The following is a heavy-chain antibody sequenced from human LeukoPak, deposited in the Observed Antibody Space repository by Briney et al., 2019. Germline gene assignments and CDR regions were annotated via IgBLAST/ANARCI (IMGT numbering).Heavy chain of an antibody. J-gene: IGHJ4*02. V-gene: IGHV3-30*18. CDR3: AKSEVYYFGTSGGFDY. D-gene: IGHD3-22*01. CDR2: ISYDGSSE. Sequence: RSGGSLRLSCAASGFTFGTFGMHWVRQAPGKGLEWVAFISYDGSSEYDADSVKGRFTISRDNSENTVYLQMNSLRAEDTAVYYSAKSEVYYFGTSGGFDYWGQGTLVTVAS. CDR1: GFTFGTFG.